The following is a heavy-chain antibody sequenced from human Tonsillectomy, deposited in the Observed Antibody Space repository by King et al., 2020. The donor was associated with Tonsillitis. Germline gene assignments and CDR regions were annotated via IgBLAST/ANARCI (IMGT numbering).Heavy chain of an antibody. V-gene: IGHV4-4*07. CDR3: ARDSGTGVGNY. CDR2: IYISGST. CDR1: GVSISSCD. D-gene: IGHD1-1*01. J-gene: IGHJ4*02. Sequence: VQLQESGPGLVKPSETLSLTCTVSGVSISSCDWSWIRQPAGKGLEWIGRIYISGSTNYNPSLKSRVTMSVETSKNQFSLTVNSVTAADTAVYYCARDSGTGVGNYWGQGTLVTVSS.